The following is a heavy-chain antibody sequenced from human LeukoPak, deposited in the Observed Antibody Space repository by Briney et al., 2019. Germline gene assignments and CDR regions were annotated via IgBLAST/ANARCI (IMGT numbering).Heavy chain of an antibody. D-gene: IGHD3-22*01. V-gene: IGHV7-4-1*02. CDR1: GYTFTSYA. Sequence: SGGSLRLSCAASGYTFTSYAMNWVRQAPGQGLEWMGWINTNTGNPTYAQGFTGRFVFSLDTSVSTAYLQISSLKAEDTAVYYCARLGDSSVLNGGVDYYYYMDVWGKGTTVTVSS. J-gene: IGHJ6*03. CDR2: INTNTGNP. CDR3: ARLGDSSVLNGGVDYYYYMDV.